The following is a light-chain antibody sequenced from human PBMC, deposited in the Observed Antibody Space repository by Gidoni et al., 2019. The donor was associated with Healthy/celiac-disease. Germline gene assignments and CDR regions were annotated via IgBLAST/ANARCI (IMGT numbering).Light chain of an antibody. V-gene: IGLV3-19*01. J-gene: IGLJ3*02. CDR1: SLRSSY. Sequence: SSELPQDPAVSVALGQTVRITCQGDSLRSSYASWYQQKPGQAPVLVMDGKHNRPSGSPDRFPGSSSGNTASLTITVAQAEDEADYYCNSRDSSGNHWVFGGGTKLTVL. CDR3: NSRDSSGNHWV. CDR2: GKH.